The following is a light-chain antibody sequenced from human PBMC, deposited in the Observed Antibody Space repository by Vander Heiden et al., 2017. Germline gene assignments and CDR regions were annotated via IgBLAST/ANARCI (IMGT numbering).Light chain of an antibody. CDR3: RQYTAYPLT. Sequence: DIQMTQSPSSLSASVGDRVTLACRASQGVSKYLAWIQQKPGRAPKFLIYSASTLQSGVPSKFSGSGAGTDFTLTITSLQPEDFATYYCRQYTAYPLTFGGGTKVELK. CDR2: SAS. V-gene: IGKV1-16*02. J-gene: IGKJ4*01. CDR1: QGVSKY.